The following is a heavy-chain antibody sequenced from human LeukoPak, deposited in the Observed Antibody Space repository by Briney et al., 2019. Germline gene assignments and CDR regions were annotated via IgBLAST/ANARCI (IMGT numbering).Heavy chain of an antibody. CDR1: GFTFNKYA. CDR2: VSNNGDST. CDR3: VKGEVRGYKKRGVDY. V-gene: IGHV3-64D*06. J-gene: IGHJ4*02. D-gene: IGHD5-18*01. Sequence: GGSPRLSCSASGFTFNKYAMHWVRQAPDKGLEYVSGVSNNGDSTYYADSVKGRFIISRDNSENTLYLQMSSLRPEDTAAYYCVKGEVRGYKKRGVDYWGQGTLVTVSS.